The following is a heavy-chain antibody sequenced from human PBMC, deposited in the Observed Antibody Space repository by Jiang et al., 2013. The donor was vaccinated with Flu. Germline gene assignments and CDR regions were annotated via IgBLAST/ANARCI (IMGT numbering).Heavy chain of an antibody. D-gene: IGHD2-15*01. CDR2: FDPEDGET. CDR3: ATDANGPGCSGGSCYRGDYFDY. CDR1: GYTLTELS. Sequence: GYTLTELSMHWVRQAPGKGLEWMGGFDPEDGETIYAQKFQGRVTMTEDTSTDTAYMELSSLRSEDTAVYYCATDANGPGCSGGSCYRGDYFDYWGQGTLVTVSS. J-gene: IGHJ4*02. V-gene: IGHV1-24*01.